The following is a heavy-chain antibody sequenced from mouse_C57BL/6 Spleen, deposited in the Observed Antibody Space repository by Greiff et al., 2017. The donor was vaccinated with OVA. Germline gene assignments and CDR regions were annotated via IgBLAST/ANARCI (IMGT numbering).Heavy chain of an antibody. CDR2: IHPNSGST. Sequence: VQLQQSGAELVKPGASVKLSCKASGYTFTSYWMHWVKQRPGQGLEWIGMIHPNSGSTNYNEKFKSKATLTVDKSSSTAYMQLSSLTSEDSAVYYCARMWDGGFDYWGQGTTLTVSS. V-gene: IGHV1-64*01. CDR3: ARMWDGGFDY. J-gene: IGHJ2*01. D-gene: IGHD4-1*01. CDR1: GYTFTSYW.